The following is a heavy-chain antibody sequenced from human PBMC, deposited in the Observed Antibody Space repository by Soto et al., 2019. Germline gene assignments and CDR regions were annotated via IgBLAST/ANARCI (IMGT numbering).Heavy chain of an antibody. V-gene: IGHV1-46*03. CDR2: INPSGGSA. CDR3: ARSHYYGSGAYTPDDN. CDR1: GYTFTSYY. D-gene: IGHD3-10*01. J-gene: IGHJ4*02. Sequence: QVPLVQSGAEVKKPGASVKVSCKASGYTFTSYYMHWVRQAPGQGLEWMGMINPSGGSASYTQKFQGRVTMTRDTSTNTIYMELSSLRSEDTAVYYCARSHYYGSGAYTPDDNWGQGTLVIVSS.